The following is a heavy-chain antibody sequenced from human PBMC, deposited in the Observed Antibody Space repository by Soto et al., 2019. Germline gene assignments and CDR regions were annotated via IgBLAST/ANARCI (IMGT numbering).Heavy chain of an antibody. CDR3: AKDSQRWLQESDY. J-gene: IGHJ4*02. V-gene: IGHV3-23*01. CDR2: ISGSGGST. CDR1: GFTFSSYA. Sequence: SGGSLRLSCAASGFTFSSYAMSWVRQAPGKGLEWVSAISGSGGSTFYADPVKGRFTISRDNSKNTLYLQMNSLRAEDTARYYCAKDSQRWLQESDYWGQGTLVSGSS. D-gene: IGHD5-12*01.